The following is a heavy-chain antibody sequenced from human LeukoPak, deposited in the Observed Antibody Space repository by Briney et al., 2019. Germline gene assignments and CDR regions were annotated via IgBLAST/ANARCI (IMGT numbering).Heavy chain of an antibody. V-gene: IGHV3-48*01. J-gene: IGHJ4*02. D-gene: IGHD2-15*01. CDR3: AKERVVVANFDY. CDR1: GFIFSNYA. CDR2: ISGSSGSTI. Sequence: PGGSLRLSCAASGFIFSNYAMNWVRQAPGKGLEWVSYISGSSGSTIYYANSVKGRFTISRDNSKNTLYLQMNSLRAEDTAVYYCAKERVVVANFDYWGQGTLVTVSS.